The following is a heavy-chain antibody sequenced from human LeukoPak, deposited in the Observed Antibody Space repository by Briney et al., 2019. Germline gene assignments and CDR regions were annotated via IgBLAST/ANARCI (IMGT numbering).Heavy chain of an antibody. CDR1: GYTLTELS. V-gene: IGHV1-24*01. CDR2: FDPEDGET. Sequence: ASVNVSRKLSGYTLTELSLHWLRLAPAAGREGVGGFDPEDGETIYAQKFQGRVTMTEDTSTDTAYMELSSLRSEDTAVYYCATGELDTAMAYPFDYWGQGTLVTVSS. CDR3: ATGELDTAMAYPFDY. D-gene: IGHD5-18*01. J-gene: IGHJ4*02.